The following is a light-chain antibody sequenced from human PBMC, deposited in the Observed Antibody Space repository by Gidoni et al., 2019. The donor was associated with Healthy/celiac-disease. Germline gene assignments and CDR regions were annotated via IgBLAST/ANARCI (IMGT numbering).Light chain of an antibody. V-gene: IGKV3-20*01. CDR2: GAS. CDR1: QSVSSSY. Sequence: EIVLTQSPGTLSLSPGERATLSCRASQSVSSSYLAWYQQKPGQAPRLLIYGASSRATGIPDRFSGSGSGTDLTLTISRLEPEDFAVYYCQQYGSSGTFEQGTKVEIK. CDR3: QQYGSSGT. J-gene: IGKJ1*01.